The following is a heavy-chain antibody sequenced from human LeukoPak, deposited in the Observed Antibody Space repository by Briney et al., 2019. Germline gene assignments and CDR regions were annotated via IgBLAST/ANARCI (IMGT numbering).Heavy chain of an antibody. D-gene: IGHD3-16*01. V-gene: IGHV4-59*11. Sequence: PSETLSLTCTVSGGSISGHYWTWVRQPPGEGLEWIGQIHYSGKADYNPSLRSRITISVDTSKNQMSLKVTSVTAADTAVYYCPILGVDYDRDVWGKGTTVPVS. CDR2: IHYSGKA. CDR3: PILGVDYDRDV. CDR1: GGSISGHY. J-gene: IGHJ6*04.